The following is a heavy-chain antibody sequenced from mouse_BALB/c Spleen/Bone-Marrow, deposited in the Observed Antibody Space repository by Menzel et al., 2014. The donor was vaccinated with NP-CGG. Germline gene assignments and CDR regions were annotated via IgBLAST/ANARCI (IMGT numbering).Heavy chain of an antibody. CDR3: TREGDFPFAY. CDR1: GYTFTSYY. CDR2: INPSNGGT. Sequence: QVQLQQSGAELVKPGASVKLSCEASGYTFTSYYMYWVKQRPGQGLEWIGEINPSNGGTNFNEKFKSKATLTVDKSSSTAYMQLSSLTSEDSAVYYCTREGDFPFAYWGQGTLVTVSA. V-gene: IGHV1S81*02. J-gene: IGHJ3*01. D-gene: IGHD2-13*01.